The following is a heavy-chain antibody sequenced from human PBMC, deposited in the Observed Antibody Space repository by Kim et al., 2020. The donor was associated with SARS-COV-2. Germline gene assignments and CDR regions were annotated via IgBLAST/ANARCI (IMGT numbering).Heavy chain of an antibody. J-gene: IGHJ3*02. D-gene: IGHD6-19*01. CDR3: ARDRSGIAVAVGPYDAFDI. Sequence: GRFTISRDNAKNSLYLQMNSLRAEDTAVYYCARDRSGIAVAVGPYDAFDIWGQGTMVTVSS. V-gene: IGHV3-11*05.